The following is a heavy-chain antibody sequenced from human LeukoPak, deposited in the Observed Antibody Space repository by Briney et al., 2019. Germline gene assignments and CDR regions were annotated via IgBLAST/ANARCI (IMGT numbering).Heavy chain of an antibody. J-gene: IGHJ5*02. CDR2: IKSKIDGGAI. D-gene: IGHD2/OR15-2a*01. V-gene: IGHV3-15*07. CDR1: GLTFSSYG. Sequence: GTSLRLSCAASGLTFSSYGMYWVRQAPGKGLEWVGRIKSKIDGGAIDYATPVKGRFTMSRDDTKKTLYLQMNSLKTEDTARYYCATDTFYMKGLDPWGQGTLVTVSS. CDR3: ATDTFYMKGLDP.